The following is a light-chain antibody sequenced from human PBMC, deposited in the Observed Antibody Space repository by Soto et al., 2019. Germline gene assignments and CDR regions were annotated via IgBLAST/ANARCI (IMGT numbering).Light chain of an antibody. Sequence: QSALTQPASVSGSPGQSITISCTGTSSDVGRYNYVSWYQQHPGKAPKLMIYEVRNRPSGVSSRFSGSKSGNTASLTISRVEAGDEADYYCQVWDSSSDRVVFGGGTKLTVL. CDR3: QVWDSSSDRVV. CDR2: EVR. CDR1: SSDVGRYNY. V-gene: IGLV2-14*01. J-gene: IGLJ2*01.